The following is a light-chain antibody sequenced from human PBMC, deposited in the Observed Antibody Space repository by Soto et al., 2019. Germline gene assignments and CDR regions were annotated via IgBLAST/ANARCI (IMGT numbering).Light chain of an antibody. CDR1: SSNIGSNA. CDR2: TDS. CDR3: ASWDGSLIGHV. Sequence: QSVLAQPPSASGTPGQRVTISCSGSSSNIGSNAVNWYQHLPGTAPKLLIFTDSQRPSGVPDRFSGSRSGTSASLAISGLQSEDEADYYRASWDGSLIGHVFGTGTKLTVL. J-gene: IGLJ1*01. V-gene: IGLV1-44*01.